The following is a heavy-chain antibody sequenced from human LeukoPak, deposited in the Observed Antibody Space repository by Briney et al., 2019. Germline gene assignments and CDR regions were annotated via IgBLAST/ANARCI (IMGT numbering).Heavy chain of an antibody. Sequence: ASVKVSCKASGYTFTSYGISWVRQAPGQGLEWMGWISAYNGNTNYAQKLQGRVTMTTDTSMSTAYMELRSLRSDDTAVYYCARDRFTMVRGVIITGGFGYWGQGTLVTVSS. CDR3: ARDRFTMVRGVIITGGFGY. CDR2: ISAYNGNT. D-gene: IGHD3-10*01. J-gene: IGHJ4*02. CDR1: GYTFTSYG. V-gene: IGHV1-18*01.